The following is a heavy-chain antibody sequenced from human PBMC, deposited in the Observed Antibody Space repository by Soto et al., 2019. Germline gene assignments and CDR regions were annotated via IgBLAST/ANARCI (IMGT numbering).Heavy chain of an antibody. D-gene: IGHD3-10*01. V-gene: IGHV3-23*01. CDR2: ITDSGGDA. Sequence: EGSLRLSCVASRITFGSRAMSWVRQAPGEGLEWVSTITDSGGDAKYADSVRGRFAISRDNSKKTLYLQMSSLTAEDSAIYYCARGSTDSYPGSRIFDFWGRGTLVTVSS. J-gene: IGHJ4*02. CDR3: ARGSTDSYPGSRIFDF. CDR1: RITFGSRA.